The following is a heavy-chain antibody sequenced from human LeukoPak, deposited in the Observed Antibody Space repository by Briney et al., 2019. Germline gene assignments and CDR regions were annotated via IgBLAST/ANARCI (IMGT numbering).Heavy chain of an antibody. CDR3: ARVSPEAGTSVFDY. Sequence: GASVKVSCKASGYTFTSYGISWVRQAPGQGLEWMGWINTNTGNPTYAQGFTGRFVFSLDTSVSTAYLQISSLKAEDTAVYYCARVSPEAGTSVFDYWGQGTLVTVSS. V-gene: IGHV7-4-1*02. J-gene: IGHJ4*02. CDR2: INTNTGNP. D-gene: IGHD6-13*01. CDR1: GYTFTSYG.